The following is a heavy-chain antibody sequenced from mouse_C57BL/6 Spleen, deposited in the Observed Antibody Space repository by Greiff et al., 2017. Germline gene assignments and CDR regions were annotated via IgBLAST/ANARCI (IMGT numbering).Heavy chain of an antibody. Sequence: QVQLQQSGAELVKPGASVKLSCKASGYTFTSYWMHWVKQRPGQGLEWIGMIHPNSGSTNYNEKFKSKATLTVDKSSSTAYMQLSSLTSEDSAVYYCARGDYYGSSYLYAMDYWGQGTSVTVSS. CDR2: IHPNSGST. J-gene: IGHJ4*01. D-gene: IGHD1-1*01. CDR3: ARGDYYGSSYLYAMDY. V-gene: IGHV1-64*01. CDR1: GYTFTSYW.